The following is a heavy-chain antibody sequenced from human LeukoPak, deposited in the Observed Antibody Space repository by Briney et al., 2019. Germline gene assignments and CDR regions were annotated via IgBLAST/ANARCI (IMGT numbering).Heavy chain of an antibody. V-gene: IGHV3-48*03. D-gene: IGHD3-10*02. CDR1: GFMFSSYE. Sequence: GGSLRLSCAASGFMFSSYEMNWVRQAPGKGLEWVSYISSSGSTIYYADSVKGRFTISRDNAKNSLYLQMNSLRAEDTAVYCCAELGITMIGGVWGKGTTVTISS. CDR2: ISSSGSTI. J-gene: IGHJ6*04. CDR3: AELGITMIGGV.